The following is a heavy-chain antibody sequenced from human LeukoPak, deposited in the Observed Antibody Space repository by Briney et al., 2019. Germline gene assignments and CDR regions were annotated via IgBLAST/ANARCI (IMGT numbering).Heavy chain of an antibody. Sequence: PGGSLRLSCAASGFTFSSYAMSWVRQAPGKGLEWVANIRQDGSEKYYVDSVKGRFTISRDNAKNSLYLQMNSLRAEDTAVYYCAREGSVGYSYAKIDYWGQGTLVTVSS. V-gene: IGHV3-7*01. CDR2: IRQDGSEK. CDR3: AREGSVGYSYAKIDY. D-gene: IGHD5-18*01. CDR1: GFTFSSYA. J-gene: IGHJ4*02.